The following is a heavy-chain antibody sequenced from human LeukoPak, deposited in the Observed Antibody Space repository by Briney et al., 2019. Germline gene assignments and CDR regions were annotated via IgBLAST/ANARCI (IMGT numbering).Heavy chain of an antibody. D-gene: IGHD3-9*01. CDR3: TRSRYYAILTGYSSYYYMDV. J-gene: IGHJ6*03. CDR1: GFTFSGSA. Sequence: GGSLRLSCAASGFTFSGSAMHWVRQASGKGLEWVGGIRGKANSYATAYAASVKGSFTISRDDSKNPAYLQMNTLKTEDTAVYYCTRSRYYAILTGYSSYYYMDVWGKGTTVTVS. V-gene: IGHV3-73*01. CDR2: IRGKANSYAT.